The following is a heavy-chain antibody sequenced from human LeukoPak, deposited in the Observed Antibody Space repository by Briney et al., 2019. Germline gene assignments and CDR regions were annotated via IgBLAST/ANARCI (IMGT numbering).Heavy chain of an antibody. J-gene: IGHJ4*02. CDR3: ARGGLVAATAFDY. CDR1: GYTLTELS. D-gene: IGHD2-15*01. V-gene: IGHV1-24*01. Sequence: ASVKVSCKVSGYTLTELSMHWVRQAPGKGLEWMGGFDPEDGETIYAQKFQGRVTMTTDTSTSTAYMELRSLRSDDTAVYYCARGGLVAATAFDYWGQGTLVTVSS. CDR2: FDPEDGET.